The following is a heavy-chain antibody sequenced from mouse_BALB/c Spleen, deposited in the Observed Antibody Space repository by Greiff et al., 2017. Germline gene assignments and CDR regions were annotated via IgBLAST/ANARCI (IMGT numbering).Heavy chain of an antibody. J-gene: IGHJ3*01. Sequence: VKVVESGPGLVAPSQSLSITCTVSGFSLTSYGVHWVRQPPGKGLEWLGVIWAGGSTNYNSALMSRLSISKDNSKSQVFLKMNSLQTDDTAMYYCARDFTTVTPFAYWGQGTLVTVSA. CDR1: GFSLTSYG. CDR3: ARDFTTVTPFAY. CDR2: IWAGGST. V-gene: IGHV2-9*02. D-gene: IGHD1-1*01.